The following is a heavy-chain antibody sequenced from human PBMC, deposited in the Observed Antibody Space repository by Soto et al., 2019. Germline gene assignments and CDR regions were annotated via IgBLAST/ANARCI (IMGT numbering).Heavy chain of an antibody. CDR2: ISYDGIRK. CDR3: ARSIAVAGLDY. CDR1: GFPFSSYS. Sequence: GGSLRLSCVASGFPFSSYSFHWIRQAPGKGLKWVSLISYDGIRKNYEDSVKGRFTISRDSSKNTVYLQMNSLRSDDTAVYYCARSIAVAGLDYWGQGTLVTVSS. D-gene: IGHD6-19*01. V-gene: IGHV3-30-3*01. J-gene: IGHJ4*02.